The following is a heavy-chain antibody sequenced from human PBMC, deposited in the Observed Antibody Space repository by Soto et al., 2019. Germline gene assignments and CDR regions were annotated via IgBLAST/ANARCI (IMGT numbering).Heavy chain of an antibody. Sequence: QVQLVQCGAEVKKPGSSVKVSCKASGGTFSSYSINWVRQAPGQGLEWMGRITPILGIANYAQKFQGRVTITADKSTSTAYMELSSLRSEDTAVYYCAREPYGDYSGYWGQGTLVTVSS. V-gene: IGHV1-69*08. J-gene: IGHJ4*02. CDR1: GGTFSSYS. CDR3: AREPYGDYSGY. D-gene: IGHD4-17*01. CDR2: ITPILGIA.